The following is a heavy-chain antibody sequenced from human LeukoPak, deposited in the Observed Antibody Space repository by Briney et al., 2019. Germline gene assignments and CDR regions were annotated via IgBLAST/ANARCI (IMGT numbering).Heavy chain of an antibody. CDR2: IYNSGST. Sequence: PSETLSLTCTVSGGSFSSYYWSWIRQPPGKGLEWIGYIYNSGSTNYSPSLKSRVTISVDTSRNQFSLKLSSVTAADTAVYYCAGHSGYDRPFDYWGQGTLVTVSS. J-gene: IGHJ4*02. D-gene: IGHD5-12*01. CDR3: AGHSGYDRPFDY. CDR1: GGSFSSYY. V-gene: IGHV4-59*08.